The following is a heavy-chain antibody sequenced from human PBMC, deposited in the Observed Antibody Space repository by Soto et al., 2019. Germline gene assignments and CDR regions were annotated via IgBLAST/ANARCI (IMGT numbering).Heavy chain of an antibody. CDR2: TNHRGVT. J-gene: IGHJ5*02. Sequence: QVHLQQWGAGLLKPSETLSLSCTVSGASFSGYYWSWSRHPPGKGLEWIGETNHRGVTNYNRSLKSRGTICVEKSKNQFSLRRSSVTAAGTGVYYCGRFGRSGVDLWGQGSLVIVSS. CDR1: GASFSGYY. D-gene: IGHD6-25*01. V-gene: IGHV4-34*01. CDR3: GRFGRSGVDL.